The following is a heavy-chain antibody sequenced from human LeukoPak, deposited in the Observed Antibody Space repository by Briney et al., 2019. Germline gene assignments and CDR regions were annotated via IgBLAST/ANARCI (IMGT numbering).Heavy chain of an antibody. CDR3: ARPRSDY. CDR1: GFTFRNFW. CDR2: IKEDGSER. D-gene: IGHD3-3*01. V-gene: IGHV3-7*01. Sequence: PGGSLRLSCAASGFTFRNFWLSWVRQVPGKGLEWVANIKEDGSERFYLDSVKGRFTISRDNAKNSVFLQMNNLSAEDTAVYYCARPRSDYWGQGTLVTVSS. J-gene: IGHJ4*02.